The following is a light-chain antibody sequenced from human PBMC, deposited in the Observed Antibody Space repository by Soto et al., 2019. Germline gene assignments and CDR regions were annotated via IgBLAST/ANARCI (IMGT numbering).Light chain of an antibody. J-gene: IGLJ1*01. CDR3: SPSTSSSTLA. V-gene: IGLV2-14*01. CDR2: DVS. Sequence: QSVLTQPACVSGSPGQSITISCTGTSSDGGGYNYGCWDQQHPGKAPKVMSYDVSNRPSGVSHRFSGSKSGNTAPLTISGLQAEDEAAYYCSPSTSSSTLAFRTGTKVTVL. CDR1: SSDGGGYNY.